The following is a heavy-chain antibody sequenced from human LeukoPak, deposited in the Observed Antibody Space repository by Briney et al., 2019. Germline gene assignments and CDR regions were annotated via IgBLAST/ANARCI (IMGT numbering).Heavy chain of an antibody. CDR1: GFTFDDYA. D-gene: IGHD1-26*01. CDR2: ISWNSGNI. V-gene: IGHV3-9*01. Sequence: GRSLRLSCAASGFTFDDYAMHWVRQAPGKGLEWVSGISWNSGNIGYADSVKGRFTISRDNAKNSLYLQMNSLRAEDTALYYCARESGWFDPWGQETLVTVSS. CDR3: ARESGWFDP. J-gene: IGHJ5*02.